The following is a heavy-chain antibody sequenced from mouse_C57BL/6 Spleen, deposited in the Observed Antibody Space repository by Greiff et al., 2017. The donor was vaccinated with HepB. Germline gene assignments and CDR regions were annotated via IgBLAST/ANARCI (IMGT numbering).Heavy chain of an antibody. D-gene: IGHD3-3*01. V-gene: IGHV2-2*01. J-gene: IGHJ3*01. Sequence: VQLVESGPGLVQPSQSLSITCTVSGFSLTSYGVHWVRQSPGKGLEWLGVIWSGGSTDYNAAFISRLSISKDNSKSQVFFKMNSLQADDTAIYYCARRGDVGFAYWGQGTLVTVSA. CDR1: GFSLTSYG. CDR2: IWSGGST. CDR3: ARRGDVGFAY.